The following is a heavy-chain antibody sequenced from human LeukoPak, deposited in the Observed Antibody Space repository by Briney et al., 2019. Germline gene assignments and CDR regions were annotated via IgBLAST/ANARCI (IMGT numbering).Heavy chain of an antibody. CDR2: IYYSGST. CDR3: ARHMGALITMDAFDI. CDR1: GGSISSSSYY. V-gene: IGHV4-39*01. D-gene: IGHD3-10*01. Sequence: KASETLSLTCTVSGGSISSSSYYWGWIRQPPGKGLEWIGSIYYSGSTYYNPSLKSRVTISVDTSKNQFSLKLSSVTAADTAVYYCARHMGALITMDAFDIWGQGTMVTVSS. J-gene: IGHJ3*02.